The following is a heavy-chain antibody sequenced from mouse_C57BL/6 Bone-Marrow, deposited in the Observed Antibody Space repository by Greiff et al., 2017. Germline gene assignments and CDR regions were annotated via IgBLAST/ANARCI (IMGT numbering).Heavy chain of an antibody. J-gene: IGHJ3*01. CDR3: ARGREHLWFAY. Sequence: QVQLQQPGAELVKPGASVKLSCKASGYTFTSYWMHWVKQRPGRGLEWIGSIDPNSGGTKYNEKFKSKATLTVDKPSSTAYMQLSRLTSEDSAVYYCARGREHLWFAYWGQGTLVTVSA. CDR2: IDPNSGGT. V-gene: IGHV1-72*01. CDR1: GYTFTSYW.